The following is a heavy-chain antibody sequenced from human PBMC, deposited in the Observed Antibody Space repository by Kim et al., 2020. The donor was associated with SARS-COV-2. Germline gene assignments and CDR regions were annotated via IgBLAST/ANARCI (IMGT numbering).Heavy chain of an antibody. V-gene: IGHV3-7*03. CDR3: AGEWGY. CDR2: IKHDGNEK. CDR1: GFTFSRDW. Sequence: GGSLRLSCAASGFTFSRDWMSWVRQAPGKGLEWVANIKHDGNEKHYVDSVKGRFTISRDNAKNLLFLQMDSLRVEDTAVYYCAGEWGYWGQGTLVTVSS. J-gene: IGHJ4*02. D-gene: IGHD3-16*01.